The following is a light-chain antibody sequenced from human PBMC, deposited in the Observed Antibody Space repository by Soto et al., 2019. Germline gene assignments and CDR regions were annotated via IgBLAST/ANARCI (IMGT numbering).Light chain of an antibody. CDR1: QTITTY. Sequence: EIVLTQSPATLSLSPGERATLSCRASQTITTYLAWYQQKPGQPPSLLIYGASNSATGIPARFSGSGSGTDFTLTINNLEPEDFAVYYCQQRSNWPANFGKGTRLEIK. J-gene: IGKJ5*01. V-gene: IGKV3-11*01. CDR3: QQRSNWPAN. CDR2: GAS.